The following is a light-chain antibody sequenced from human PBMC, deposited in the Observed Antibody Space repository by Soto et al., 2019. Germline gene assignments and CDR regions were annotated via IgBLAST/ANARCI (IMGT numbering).Light chain of an antibody. CDR1: QSITYW. V-gene: IGKV1-5*03. CDR2: KAS. J-gene: IGKJ4*01. Sequence: DIQMTQSPPTLSASVGDRVSITCRASQSITYWLAWYQQKPGKAPKVLIYKASTLESGVSSRFSGSGSGTEFTLTISSLQPDDSATYYCQQYNSYPPTFGGGTKVEIK. CDR3: QQYNSYPPT.